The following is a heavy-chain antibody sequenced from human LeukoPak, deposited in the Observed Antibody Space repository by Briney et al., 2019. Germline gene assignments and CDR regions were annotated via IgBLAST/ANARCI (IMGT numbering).Heavy chain of an antibody. Sequence: GGSLRLSFAASGFTLSSHTMNWVRQVPGKGLAWVSTVSSDSTVHYADSVRGRFTISRDNAMNSLDLQMNSLRAEDTALYYCARGPYNNDHYFDYWGQGTLATVSS. CDR3: ARGPYNNDHYFDY. CDR1: GFTLSSHT. V-gene: IGHV3-48*01. J-gene: IGHJ4*02. D-gene: IGHD1-14*01. CDR2: VSSDSTV.